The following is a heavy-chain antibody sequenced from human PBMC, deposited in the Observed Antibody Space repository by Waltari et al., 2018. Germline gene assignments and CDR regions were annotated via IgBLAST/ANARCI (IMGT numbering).Heavy chain of an antibody. Sequence: QVQLQQWGAGLLKPSETLSLTCAVYGGSFSGYYWSWIRQPPGKGLEWIGEINHGGRTNYTPSLRSRLPISVATSKSTFSLKLSSVTAADTAVYYCARGLPHPSSSWYTIWGQGTLVTVSS. J-gene: IGHJ4*02. V-gene: IGHV4-34*01. D-gene: IGHD6-13*01. CDR2: INHGGRT. CDR3: ARGLPHPSSSWYTI. CDR1: GGSFSGYY.